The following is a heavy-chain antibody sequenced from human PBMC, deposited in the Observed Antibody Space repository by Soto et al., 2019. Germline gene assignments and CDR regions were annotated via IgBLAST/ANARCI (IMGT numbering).Heavy chain of an antibody. J-gene: IGHJ6*02. CDR3: ARGPGSSDWRFSYYYMDV. V-gene: IGHV1-8*01. Sequence: QVQLVQSGAEVKKPGASVKVSCTFTSYDINWVRQATGQGLEWMAWMNPNSGNTRYAQKFQGRVTMTRNTSNFTAYMELSSLRSEDTAVYYCARGPGSSDWRFSYYYMDVWGQATTVTVSS. CDR2: MNPNSGNT. D-gene: IGHD6-19*01. CDR1: FTSYD.